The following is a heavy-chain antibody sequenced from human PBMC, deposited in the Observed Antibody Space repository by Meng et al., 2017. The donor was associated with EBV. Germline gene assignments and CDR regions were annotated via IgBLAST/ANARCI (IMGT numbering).Heavy chain of an antibody. D-gene: IGHD4-17*01. V-gene: IGHV4-61*01. CDR1: GGSVSSGSYY. Sequence: QWQLQESGLGLVKPSETLSLTCTVSGGSVSSGSYYWSWIRQPPGKGLEWIGYIYYSGSTNYNPSLKSRVTISVDTSKNQFSLKLSSVTAADTAVYYCARGRYYGDYFWFDPWGQGTLVTVSS. CDR2: IYYSGST. J-gene: IGHJ5*02. CDR3: ARGRYYGDYFWFDP.